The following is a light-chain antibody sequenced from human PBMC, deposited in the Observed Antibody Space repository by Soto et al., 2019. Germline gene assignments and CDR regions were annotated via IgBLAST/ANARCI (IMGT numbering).Light chain of an antibody. V-gene: IGKV3-20*01. Sequence: EIVLTQSPGTLPLSPGGRATLFCRASQRVNSNYLAWYQQKPGQAPRLLIYGASSRPTGLPDRCRGSGSGTDFTLTLSTLEPEEFAVYYCQRYGTASYTFGQGTKLEIK. J-gene: IGKJ2*01. CDR3: QRYGTASYT. CDR1: QRVNSNY. CDR2: GAS.